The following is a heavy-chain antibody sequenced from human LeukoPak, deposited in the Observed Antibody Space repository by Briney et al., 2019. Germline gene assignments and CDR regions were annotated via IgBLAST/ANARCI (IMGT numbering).Heavy chain of an antibody. D-gene: IGHD1-26*01. J-gene: IGHJ6*02. V-gene: IGHV4-59*01. Sequence: SETLSLTCTVSGGSISSYYWSWIRQPPGKGLEWIGYIYYSGSTNYNPSLKSRVTISVDTSKNQFSLKLSSVTAADTAVNYCARDGGSYYIYYYYGMDVWGQGTTVTVSS. CDR2: IYYSGST. CDR3: ARDGGSYYIYYYYGMDV. CDR1: GGSISSYY.